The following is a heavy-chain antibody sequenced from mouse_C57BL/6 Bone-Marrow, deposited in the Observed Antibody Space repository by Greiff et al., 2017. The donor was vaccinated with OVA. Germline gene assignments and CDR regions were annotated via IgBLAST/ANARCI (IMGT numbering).Heavy chain of an antibody. CDR3: ARDRAYFDV. D-gene: IGHD3-1*01. J-gene: IGHJ1*03. CDR2: ISSGGSYT. Sequence: EVMLVESGGDLVKPGGSLKLSCAASGFTFSSYGMSWVRQTPDKRLEWVATISSGGSYTYYPDSVKGRFTISRDNAKNTLYLQMSSLKSEDTAMYYCARDRAYFDVWGTGTTVTVSS. V-gene: IGHV5-6*01. CDR1: GFTFSSYG.